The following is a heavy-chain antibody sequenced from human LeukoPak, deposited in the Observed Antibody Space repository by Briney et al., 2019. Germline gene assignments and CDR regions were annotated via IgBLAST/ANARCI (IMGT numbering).Heavy chain of an antibody. V-gene: IGHV3-23*01. CDR1: GFTFSSHG. CDR3: ARGLDYYGSGRPGNWFDP. Sequence: QPGGSLRLSCAGSGFTFSSHGMDWVRQAPGKGLEWVSGISPSGDITYYADSVKGRFTISRDNSKNTVFLQMNSLRAEDTAVYYCARGLDYYGSGRPGNWFDPWGQGTLVTVSS. D-gene: IGHD3-10*01. J-gene: IGHJ5*02. CDR2: ISPSGDIT.